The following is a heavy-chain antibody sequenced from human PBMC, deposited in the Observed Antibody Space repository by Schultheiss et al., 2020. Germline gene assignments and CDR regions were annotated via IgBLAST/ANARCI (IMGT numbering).Heavy chain of an antibody. J-gene: IGHJ2*01. D-gene: IGHD3-16*01. Sequence: SETLSLTCIVSGGSINNYYWSWIRQPPGKRLEWIGYIYYSGSTNYNPSLKSRVTISVDTSKTQLSLKLSSVTAADTAVYYCARLPFGYFDLWGRGTLVTVS. CDR2: IYYSGST. CDR1: GGSINNYY. CDR3: ARLPFGYFDL. V-gene: IGHV4-59*08.